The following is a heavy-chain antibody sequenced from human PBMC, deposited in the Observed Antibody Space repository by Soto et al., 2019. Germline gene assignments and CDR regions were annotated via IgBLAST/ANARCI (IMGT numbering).Heavy chain of an antibody. CDR3: ARGATAGDSAVHY. CDR2: IIPVLDKA. D-gene: IGHD2-21*01. V-gene: IGHV1-69*02. CDR1: GGTFSTYT. Sequence: QVQLVQSGAEVKKPGSSVKVSCKTSGGTFSTYTLSWVRQAPGQGLEWMGRIIPVLDKADYAQRFQGRLTITADRSTSTAIMELSSLSSEDTAIYYCARGATAGDSAVHYWGQGTLVSVSS. J-gene: IGHJ4*02.